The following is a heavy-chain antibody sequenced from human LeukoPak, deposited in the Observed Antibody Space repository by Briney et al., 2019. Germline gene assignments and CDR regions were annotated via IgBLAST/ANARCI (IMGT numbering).Heavy chain of an antibody. CDR1: GFTFSSYG. J-gene: IGHJ6*02. CDR2: IWYDGSNK. V-gene: IGHV3-33*01. Sequence: PGGSLRLSCAASGFTFSSYGMHWVRQAPGKGLGWVAVIWYDGSNKYYADSVKGRFTISRDNSKNTLYLQMNSLRAEDTAVYYCARDGDSSGFYYYYGMDVWGQGTTVTVSS. D-gene: IGHD6-19*01. CDR3: ARDGDSSGFYYYYGMDV.